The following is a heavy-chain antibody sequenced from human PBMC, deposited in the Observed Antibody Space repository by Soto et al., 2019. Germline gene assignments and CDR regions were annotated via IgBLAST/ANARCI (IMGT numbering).Heavy chain of an antibody. D-gene: IGHD6-19*01. CDR3: AKVWLVSDAYDAFDI. V-gene: IGHV3-23*01. CDR2: ISGSGGST. Sequence: GGSLRLSCAASGFTLSSYAMSWVRQAPGKGLEWVSAISGSGGSTYYADSVKGRFTISRDNSKNTLYLQMNSLRAEDTAVYYCAKVWLVSDAYDAFDIWGQGTMVTVSS. J-gene: IGHJ3*02. CDR1: GFTLSSYA.